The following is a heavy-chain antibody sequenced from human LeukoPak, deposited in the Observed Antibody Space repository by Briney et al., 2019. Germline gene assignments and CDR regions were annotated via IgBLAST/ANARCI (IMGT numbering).Heavy chain of an antibody. J-gene: IGHJ6*02. CDR3: AGTPTGSYYYYYYGMDV. CDR1: GGSISSYY. CDR2: IHYSGST. Sequence: KPSETLSLTCTVSGGSISSYYWSWIRQPPGKGLEWIGYIHYSGSTNYNPSLKSRVTISVDTSKNQFSLKLSSVTAADTAVYYCAGTPTGSYYYYYYGMDVWGQGTTVTVSS. V-gene: IGHV4-59*08. D-gene: IGHD3-10*01.